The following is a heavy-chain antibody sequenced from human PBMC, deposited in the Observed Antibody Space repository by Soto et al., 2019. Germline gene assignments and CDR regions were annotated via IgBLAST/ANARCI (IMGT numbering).Heavy chain of an antibody. Sequence: ASVKVACKASGYTFTSYYMHWVRQAPGQGLEWMGIITPSGGSTSYEQKFQGRVTMTRDTSTSKVYMELSSLRSEDTAVYYCARTGSGSSNWFDPWGQGTLVSVSS. V-gene: IGHV1-46*01. CDR1: GYTFTSYY. J-gene: IGHJ5*02. CDR2: ITPSGGST. D-gene: IGHD1-26*01. CDR3: ARTGSGSSNWFDP.